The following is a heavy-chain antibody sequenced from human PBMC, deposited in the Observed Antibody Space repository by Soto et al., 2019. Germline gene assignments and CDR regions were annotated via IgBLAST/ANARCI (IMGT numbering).Heavy chain of an antibody. Sequence: QVQLQQWGTGLLKPSETLSLTVAVYGESFSGIYWSWIRQPPGKGLEWIGEINHSGSSKYNPSLTSRVTISVDTSKNQFSLKLTSVTAADTAVYYCARQGHSSTIFDYWGQGNLGTVSS. CDR2: INHSGSS. V-gene: IGHV4-34*01. D-gene: IGHD2-2*01. CDR3: ARQGHSSTIFDY. J-gene: IGHJ4*02. CDR1: GESFSGIY.